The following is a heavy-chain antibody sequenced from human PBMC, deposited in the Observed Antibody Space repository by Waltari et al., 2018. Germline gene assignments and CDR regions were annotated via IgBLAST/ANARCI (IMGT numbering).Heavy chain of an antibody. J-gene: IGHJ4*02. D-gene: IGHD3-10*01. CDR1: GYTFTSYG. CDR3: ARDLVNRPELHFDY. V-gene: IGHV1-18*01. CDR2: ISPYKGNT. Sequence: QVQLVQSGAEVKKPGASVKVSCKASGYTFTSYGISWVRQAPGQGLEGMGWISPYKGNTNYAQKLQGRVTMTTDTSTSTAYMELRSLRSDDTAVYYFARDLVNRPELHFDYWGQGTLVTVSS.